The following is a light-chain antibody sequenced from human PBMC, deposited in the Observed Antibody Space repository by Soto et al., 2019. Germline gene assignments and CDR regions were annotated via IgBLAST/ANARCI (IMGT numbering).Light chain of an antibody. CDR1: QSLLYSSNNKNY. CDR2: WAS. J-gene: IGKJ4*01. V-gene: IGKV4-1*01. CDR3: QQYYSTPLT. Sequence: DIVMTQSPDSLAVSLGERDTINCKSSQSLLYSSNNKNYLAWYQQKPGQPPKMLIYWASTRESGVPDRFSGSGSGTEFSITISRLQAEDVTVYYFQQYYSTPLTFSGGTKVELK.